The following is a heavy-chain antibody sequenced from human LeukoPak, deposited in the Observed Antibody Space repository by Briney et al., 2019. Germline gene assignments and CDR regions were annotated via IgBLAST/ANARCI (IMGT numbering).Heavy chain of an antibody. CDR3: AKGKGDNNLDYFDP. V-gene: IGHV3-23*01. J-gene: IGHJ5*02. CDR1: GFTFSTFA. CDR2: ISGSGSGT. D-gene: IGHD5-24*01. Sequence: PGGSLRLSSAASGFTFSTFAMTWVRQGPGKGLEWVSSISGSGSGTYYADSVKGRFSISRDNSKDTLYLQMYSLTAGDTAVYYCAKGKGDNNLDYFDPWGQGTRVTVSS.